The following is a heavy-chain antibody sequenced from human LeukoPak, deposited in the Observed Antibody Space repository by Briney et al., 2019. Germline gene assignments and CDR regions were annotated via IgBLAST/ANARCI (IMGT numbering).Heavy chain of an antibody. Sequence: GGSLRLSCAASGFTFSSYSMNWVRQAPGKGLEWVSYISSSSTIYYADSVKGRFTISRDNAKNSLYLQMNSLRAEDTAVYYCARDSGSYYASELLHLDYWGQGTLVTVSS. CDR3: ARDSGSYYASELLHLDY. V-gene: IGHV3-48*01. CDR1: GFTFSSYS. D-gene: IGHD1-26*01. J-gene: IGHJ4*02. CDR2: ISSSSTI.